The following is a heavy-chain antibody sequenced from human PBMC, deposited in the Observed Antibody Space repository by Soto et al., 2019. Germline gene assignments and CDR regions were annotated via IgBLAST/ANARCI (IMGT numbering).Heavy chain of an antibody. CDR3: ARMGGSFLDS. Sequence: SVNVSCKASGGTFSSYAITWVRQAPGQGLDWMGEIIPIFGATNFAQKFQGRVTITADKSTTTAYMELSSLTSEDTAVYYCARMGGSFLDSWGQGTLVTVSS. CDR2: IIPIFGAT. CDR1: GGTFSSYA. V-gene: IGHV1-69*06. D-gene: IGHD1-26*01. J-gene: IGHJ5*01.